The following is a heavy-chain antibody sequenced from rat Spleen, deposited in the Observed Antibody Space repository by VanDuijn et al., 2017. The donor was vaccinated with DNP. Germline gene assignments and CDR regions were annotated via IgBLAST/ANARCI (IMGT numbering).Heavy chain of an antibody. CDR1: GFTFSNYG. Sequence: EVQLVESGGGLVQPGRSLKLSCAASGFTFSNYGMYWIRQAPTKGLEWVATISTSGGSTYYRDSVKGRFTISRDNAKSTLYLQMDSLRSEDTATYYCAKNSGYYFDYWGQGVMVTVSS. D-gene: IGHD4-3*01. CDR2: ISTSGGST. CDR3: AKNSGYYFDY. V-gene: IGHV5-19*01. J-gene: IGHJ2*01.